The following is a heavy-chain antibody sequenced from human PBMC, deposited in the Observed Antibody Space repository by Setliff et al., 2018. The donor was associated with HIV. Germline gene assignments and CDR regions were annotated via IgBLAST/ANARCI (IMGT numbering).Heavy chain of an antibody. CDR2: INNDETIT. D-gene: IGHD2-15*01. CDR1: GFTFNSYW. J-gene: IGHJ4*02. V-gene: IGHV3-74*01. Sequence: GGSLRLSCAASGFTFNSYWMHWVRQAPGKGLMWVSHINNDETITKYADSVKGRFTISRDNAKNTVYLQMNSLRHEDTAVYYCATLWMRGGYFDTWGQGTLVTVSS. CDR3: ATLWMRGGYFDT.